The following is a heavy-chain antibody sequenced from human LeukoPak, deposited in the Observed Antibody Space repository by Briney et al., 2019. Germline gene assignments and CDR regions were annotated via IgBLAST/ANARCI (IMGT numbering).Heavy chain of an antibody. CDR3: AREGYCSSTSCYSNAFDI. V-gene: IGHV4-4*07. CDR1: GGSISSYY. J-gene: IGHJ3*02. Sequence: PSETLSLTCTVSGGSISSYYWNWLRQPAGKGLEWIGRIYTSGSTDYDPSLKSRVTMSVDTSKNQFSLKLSSVTAADTAVYYCAREGYCSSTSCYSNAFDIWGQGTMVTVSS. CDR2: IYTSGST. D-gene: IGHD2-2*01.